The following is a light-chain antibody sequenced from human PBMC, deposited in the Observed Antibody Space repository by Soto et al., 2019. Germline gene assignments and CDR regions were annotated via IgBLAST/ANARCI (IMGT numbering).Light chain of an antibody. CDR3: CSSAPESTYV. V-gene: IGLV2-23*01. CDR1: SSDVGAYNS. J-gene: IGLJ1*01. CDR2: KGT. Sequence: QSALAQPASVSGSPVQSITISCTGTSSDVGAYNSVSWYQQHPHKAPQVIIYKGTQRPSGVSNRFSGSTSGNAASLTISGLQADDEADYFCCSSAPESTYVFGSGTKLTVL.